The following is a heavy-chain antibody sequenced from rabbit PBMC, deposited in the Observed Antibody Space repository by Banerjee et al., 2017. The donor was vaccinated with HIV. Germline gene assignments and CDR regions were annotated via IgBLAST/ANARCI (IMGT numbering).Heavy chain of an antibody. D-gene: IGHD4-2*01. CDR2: IYADSGTT. J-gene: IGHJ4*01. Sequence: QSLEESGGDLVKPEGSLTLTCKASGFTISGGDYMCWVRQAPGKGLEWIGCIYADSGTTYYTNWAKGRFTISKTSSTTVTLQMTSLTVADTATYFCAGSYDGSSYYKLWGPGTLVTVS. CDR3: AGSYDGSSYYKL. CDR1: GFTISGGDY. V-gene: IGHV1S40*01.